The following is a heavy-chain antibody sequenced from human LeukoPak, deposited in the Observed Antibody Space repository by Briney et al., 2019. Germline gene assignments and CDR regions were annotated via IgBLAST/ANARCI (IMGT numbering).Heavy chain of an antibody. V-gene: IGHV1-18*01. CDR3: ARVNHQQLGPGTCDY. Sequence: ASVKVSCKASGYTFTSYGISWVRQAPGQGLEWMGWISAYNGNTNYAQKLQGRVTMTTDTSTSTAYMELRSLRSDDTAVYYYARVNHQQLGPGTCDYWGQGTLVTVSS. J-gene: IGHJ4*02. D-gene: IGHD6-13*01. CDR2: ISAYNGNT. CDR1: GYTFTSYG.